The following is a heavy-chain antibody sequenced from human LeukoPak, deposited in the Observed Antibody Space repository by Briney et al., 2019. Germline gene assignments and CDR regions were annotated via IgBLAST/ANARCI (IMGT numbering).Heavy chain of an antibody. CDR2: IYYSGST. Sequence: SQTLSLTCTVSGGSISSGSYYWSWIRQPPGKGLEWIGYIYYSGSTNYNPSLKSRVTISVDTSKNQFSLKLSSVTAADTAVYYCARASRFGELYYYYYYMDVWGKGTTVTVSS. J-gene: IGHJ6*03. CDR3: ARASRFGELYYYYYYMDV. CDR1: GGSISSGSYY. D-gene: IGHD3-10*01. V-gene: IGHV4-61*01.